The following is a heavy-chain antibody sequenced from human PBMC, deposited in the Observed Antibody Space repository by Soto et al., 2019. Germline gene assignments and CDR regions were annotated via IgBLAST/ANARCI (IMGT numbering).Heavy chain of an antibody. J-gene: IGHJ1*01. CDR2: VSPKSGNT. Sequence: QIQLVQSGAEVKKPGASVKVSCKASGYNFLNFGVSWVRQAPGQGLEWMGWVSPKSGNTDYARKAQGRVTITTDTSTTTAYMERSALRSDDTPVYYWARGKTVSPTAPPRVGGRGPLVSFSS. V-gene: IGHV1-18*01. D-gene: IGHD1-1*01. CDR1: GYNFLNFG. CDR3: ARGKTVSPTAPPRV.